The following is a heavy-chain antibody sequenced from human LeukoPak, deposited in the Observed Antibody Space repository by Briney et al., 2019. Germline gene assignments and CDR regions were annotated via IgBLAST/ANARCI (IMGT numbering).Heavy chain of an antibody. Sequence: GGSLRLSCAASGFTFSSYSMNWVRRAPGKGLEWVSSISSSSSYIYYADSVKGRFTISRDNSKNTLYLQMNSLRAEDTALYYCVKDAVVVPTGWFDPWGQGTLVTVSS. CDR3: VKDAVVVPTGWFDP. J-gene: IGHJ5*02. CDR1: GFTFSSYS. CDR2: ISSSSSYI. V-gene: IGHV3-21*04. D-gene: IGHD2-2*01.